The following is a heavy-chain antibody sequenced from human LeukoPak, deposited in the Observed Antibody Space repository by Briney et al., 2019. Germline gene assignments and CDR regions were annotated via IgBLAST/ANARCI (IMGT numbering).Heavy chain of an antibody. CDR2: TYYRSKWYN. CDR1: GDSVSSNSAA. D-gene: IGHD2-2*01. Sequence: SQTLSLTCAISGDSVSSNSAAWNWIRQSPSRGLEWLGRTYYRSKWYNDYAVSVKSRITINPDTSKNQFSLQLNSVTPEDTAVYYCARAGGRSSTRENWFDPWGQGTLVTVSS. CDR3: ARAGGRSSTRENWFDP. V-gene: IGHV6-1*01. J-gene: IGHJ5*02.